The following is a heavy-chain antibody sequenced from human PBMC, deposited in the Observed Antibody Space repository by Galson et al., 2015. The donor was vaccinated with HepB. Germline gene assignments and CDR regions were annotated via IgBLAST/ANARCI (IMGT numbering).Heavy chain of an antibody. J-gene: IGHJ6*03. D-gene: IGHD2-2*01. CDR3: TRERGVVAPGAHFYMDV. V-gene: IGHV3-11*01. CDR2: ITNSGGGDSGGTT. CDR1: GFTLSDYY. Sequence: SLRLSCAASGFTLSDYYMSWIRQAPGKGLEWVSYITNSGGGDSGGTTYYADSVRGRFTMSRDNAKKSLYLQMNSLRAEDTAVYYCTRERGVVAPGAHFYMDVWGKGTPVTVSS.